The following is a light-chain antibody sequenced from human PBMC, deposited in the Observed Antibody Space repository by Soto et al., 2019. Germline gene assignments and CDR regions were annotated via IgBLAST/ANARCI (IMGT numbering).Light chain of an antibody. CDR2: SNN. CDR1: SSNIGSNS. V-gene: IGLV1-44*01. CDR3: AAWDGSLNGYV. J-gene: IGLJ1*01. Sequence: QSVLTQPPSASGTPGQRVTVSCSGSSSNIGSNSVNWYQQLPGTAPKLLIYSNNQRPSGVPDRFSGSKSGTSASLAISGLQPEDEADYYCAAWDGSLNGYVFGTGTKVTVL.